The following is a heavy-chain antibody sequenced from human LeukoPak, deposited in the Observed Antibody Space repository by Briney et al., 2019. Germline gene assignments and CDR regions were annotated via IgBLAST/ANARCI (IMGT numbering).Heavy chain of an antibody. J-gene: IGHJ6*02. CDR1: GGSMRSYY. V-gene: IGHV4-59*12. CDR3: ANLPLWFGESHYGMDV. Sequence: SETLSLTCTVSGGSMRSYYWSWIRQPPGKGLEWIGSIYYSGSTYYNPSLKSRVTISVDTSKNQFSLKLSSVTAADTAVYYCANLPLWFGESHYGMDVWGQGTTVTVSS. CDR2: IYYSGST. D-gene: IGHD3-10*01.